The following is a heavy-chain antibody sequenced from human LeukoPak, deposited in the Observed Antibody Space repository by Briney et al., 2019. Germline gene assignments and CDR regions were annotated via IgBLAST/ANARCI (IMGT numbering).Heavy chain of an antibody. CDR1: GFSISSGYY. V-gene: IGHV4-38-2*02. D-gene: IGHD2-2*01. Sequence: PSETLSLTCSVTGFSISSGYYWGWIRQSPGKGLEWIGSIYHSGNTQYNPSLKSRVTISVDTSKNQFSLKLSSVTAADTAVYYCARRRGYCSSTSCRWFDPWGQGTLVTVSS. CDR3: ARRRGYCSSTSCRWFDP. J-gene: IGHJ5*02. CDR2: IYHSGNT.